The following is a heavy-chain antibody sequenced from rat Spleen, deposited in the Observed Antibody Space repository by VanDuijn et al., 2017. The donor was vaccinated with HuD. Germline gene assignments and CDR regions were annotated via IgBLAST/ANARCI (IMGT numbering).Heavy chain of an antibody. V-gene: IGHV2-27*01. D-gene: IGHD1-2*01. CDR1: GFSLTTFH. CDR3: ARSDFSSPYYFDY. Sequence: QVQVKESGPGLVQPSQTLSLTCTVSGFSLTTFHVHWVRQPPGKGLEWMGVIWTGGNTEYNSPLKSRLSITRDTSKSQVFLKMNNLQTEDTAMHFWARSDFSSPYYFDYWGQGVMVTVSS. CDR2: IWTGGNT. J-gene: IGHJ2*01.